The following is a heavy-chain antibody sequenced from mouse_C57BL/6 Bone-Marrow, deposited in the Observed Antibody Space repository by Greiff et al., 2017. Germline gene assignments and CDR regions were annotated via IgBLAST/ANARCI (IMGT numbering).Heavy chain of an antibody. J-gene: IGHJ1*03. CDR2: IDPSDSYT. CDR3: AREGLRFYWYFDV. CDR1: GYTFTSYW. Sequence: QVQLKQPGAELVMPGASVKLSCKASGYTFTSYWMHWVKQRPGQGLEWIGEIDPSDSYTNYNQKFKGKSTLTVDKSSSTAYMQLSSLTSEYSAVYYCAREGLRFYWYFDVWGTGTTVTVSS. V-gene: IGHV1-69*01. D-gene: IGHD2-2*01.